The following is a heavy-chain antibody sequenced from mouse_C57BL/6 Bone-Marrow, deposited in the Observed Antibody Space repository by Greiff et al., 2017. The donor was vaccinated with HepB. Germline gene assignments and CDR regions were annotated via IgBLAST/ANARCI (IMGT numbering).Heavy chain of an antibody. CDR3: GRSWGNYEGAY. D-gene: IGHD2-1*01. J-gene: IGHJ3*01. CDR2: IYPGDGDT. CDR1: GYAFSSSW. V-gene: IGHV1-80*01. Sequence: QVQLQQSGPELVKPGASVKISCKASGYAFSSSWMNWVKQRPGKGLEWIGRIYPGDGDTNYNGKFKGKATLTADKSSSTAYMQLSSLTSEDSAVYFCGRSWGNYEGAYWGQGTLVTVSA.